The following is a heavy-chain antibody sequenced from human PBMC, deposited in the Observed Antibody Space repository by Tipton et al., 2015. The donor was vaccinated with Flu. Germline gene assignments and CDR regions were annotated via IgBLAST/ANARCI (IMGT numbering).Heavy chain of an antibody. CDR1: GGSISSYY. D-gene: IGHD3-10*01. J-gene: IGHJ2*01. CDR2: ISSSGST. CDR3: ARGRWYFDL. Sequence: TLFLTCTVSGGSISSYYWTWIRQPPGKGLEWIGYISSSGSTNYNPSLKSRVTISVDTSKNQFSLKLSSVTAADTAVYSCARGRWYFDLWGPGTLVTVSS. V-gene: IGHV4-59*01.